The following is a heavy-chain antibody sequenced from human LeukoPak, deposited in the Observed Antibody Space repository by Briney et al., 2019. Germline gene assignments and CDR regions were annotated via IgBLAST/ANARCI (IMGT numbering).Heavy chain of an antibody. CDR1: EFTFSIYT. Sequence: GGSLRLSCAASEFTFSIYTMNWVRQAPGRGLEWVSSMSDSGSNIYYADSVKGRFTISRDNAKNSLYLHMNSLRAEDTAVYYCARGQYCSGATCYVNDAFDIWGQGTMVTVSS. CDR3: ARGQYCSGATCYVNDAFDI. CDR2: MSDSGSNI. J-gene: IGHJ3*02. D-gene: IGHD2-15*01. V-gene: IGHV3-21*01.